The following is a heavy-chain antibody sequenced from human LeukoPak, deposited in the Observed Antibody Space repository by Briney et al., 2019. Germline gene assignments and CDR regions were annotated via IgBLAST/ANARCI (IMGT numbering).Heavy chain of an antibody. V-gene: IGHV3-21*01. Sequence: PGGSLRLSCAASGFTFSSYSINWVRQAPGKGLEWVSSISSSSSYIYYADSVKGRFTISRDNAKNSLYLQMNSLRAEDTAVYYCARADSSGWYGGYFDYWGQGTLVTVSS. CDR2: ISSSSSYI. D-gene: IGHD6-19*01. CDR3: ARADSSGWYGGYFDY. CDR1: GFTFSSYS. J-gene: IGHJ4*02.